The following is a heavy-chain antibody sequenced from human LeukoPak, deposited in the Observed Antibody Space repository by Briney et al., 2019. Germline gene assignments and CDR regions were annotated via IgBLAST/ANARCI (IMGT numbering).Heavy chain of an antibody. CDR2: ISYDGSNK. CDR3: ARRDGYRGMDV. CDR1: GFTFSSYG. D-gene: IGHD5-24*01. J-gene: IGHJ6*02. Sequence: GGSLGLSCAASGFTFSSYGMHWVRQAPGKGLEWVAVISYDGSNKYYAGSVKGRFTISRDNSKNTLYLQMNSLRAEDTAVYYCARRDGYRGMDVWGQGTTVTVSS. V-gene: IGHV3-30*03.